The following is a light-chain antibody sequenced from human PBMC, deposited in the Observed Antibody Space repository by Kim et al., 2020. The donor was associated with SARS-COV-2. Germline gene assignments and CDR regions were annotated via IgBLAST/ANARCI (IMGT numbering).Light chain of an antibody. CDR3: QSYDSSLSGFYV. Sequence: RVTISCTGSRSNSGARYDVHWYQQLPGTAPKLLIYGNSNRPSGVPDRFSGSKSGTSASLAITGLQAEDEADYYCQSYDSSLSGFYVFGTGTKVTVL. J-gene: IGLJ1*01. CDR1: RSNSGARYD. V-gene: IGLV1-40*01. CDR2: GNS.